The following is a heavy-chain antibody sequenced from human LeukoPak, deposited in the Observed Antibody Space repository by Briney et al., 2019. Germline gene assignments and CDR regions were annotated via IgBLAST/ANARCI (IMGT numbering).Heavy chain of an antibody. CDR1: GFKFRTYW. D-gene: IGHD3-22*01. CDR3: ATEDYDSSGYYSY. V-gene: IGHV3-21*01. CDR2: ISSSSSYI. J-gene: IGHJ4*02. Sequence: GGSLRPSCAASGFKFRTYWLSWVRQAPGKGLEWVSSISSSSSYIYYADSVKGRFTISRDNAKNSLYLQMNSLRAEDTAVYYCATEDYDSSGYYSYWGQGTLVTVSS.